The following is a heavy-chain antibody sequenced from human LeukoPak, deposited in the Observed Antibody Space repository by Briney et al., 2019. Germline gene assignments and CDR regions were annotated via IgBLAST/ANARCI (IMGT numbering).Heavy chain of an antibody. J-gene: IGHJ4*02. D-gene: IGHD4-17*01. V-gene: IGHV3-9*01. CDR2: ISWNSGSI. Sequence: PGGSLRLSCAASGFTFDDYAMHWVRQAPGKGLEWVSGISWNSGSIGYADSVKGRSTISRDNAKNSLYLQMNSLRAEDTALYYCAKGRDYGDYVGLDYFDYWGQGTLVTVSS. CDR1: GFTFDDYA. CDR3: AKGRDYGDYVGLDYFDY.